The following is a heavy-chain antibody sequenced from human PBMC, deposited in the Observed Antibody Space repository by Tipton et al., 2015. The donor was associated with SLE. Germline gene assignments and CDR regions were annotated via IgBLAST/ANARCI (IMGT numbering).Heavy chain of an antibody. CDR1: GGSINSYY. V-gene: IGHV4-59*08. CDR2: IYYSGNT. D-gene: IGHD2-2*01. Sequence: TLSLTCTVSGGSINSYYWTWIRQPPGKGLEWIGYIYYSGNTNYNPSLKSRVTISVDTSKNHFSLRLSSVTAADTAVYYCARLGSRTYLTLDGFYLDYWGQGILVTVSS. CDR3: ARLGSRTYLTLDGFYLDY. J-gene: IGHJ4*02.